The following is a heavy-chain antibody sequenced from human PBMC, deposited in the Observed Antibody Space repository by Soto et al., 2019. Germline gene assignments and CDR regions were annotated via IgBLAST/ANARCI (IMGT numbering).Heavy chain of an antibody. Sequence: SETLSLTCGVSDYSISSGYYWGWIRQPPGKGLEWIGNIYHSGSNHYNPALKSRVTISVDTSKNQFSLKLKSVTAADTAVYYCTRRGSSGTPVDYWGQGTLVTVSS. CDR2: IYHSGSN. CDR3: TRRGSSGTPVDY. J-gene: IGHJ4*02. V-gene: IGHV4-38-2*01. CDR1: DYSISSGYY. D-gene: IGHD1-26*01.